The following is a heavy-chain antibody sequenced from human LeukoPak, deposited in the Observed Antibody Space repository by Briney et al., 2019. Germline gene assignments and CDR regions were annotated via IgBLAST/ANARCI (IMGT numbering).Heavy chain of an antibody. CDR1: GDSVSRES. Sequence: SETLSLTCTVSGDSVSRESWSWIRQPPGKGLECIGYSYDNWKINYNPSLQSRVTIPLDTSKNRLSLQLNSVTAADTAVYYCARRIQLWSYWHFDLWGRGILVTVTS. CDR2: SYDNWKI. J-gene: IGHJ2*01. CDR3: ARRIQLWSYWHFDL. V-gene: IGHV4-4*08. D-gene: IGHD1-1*01.